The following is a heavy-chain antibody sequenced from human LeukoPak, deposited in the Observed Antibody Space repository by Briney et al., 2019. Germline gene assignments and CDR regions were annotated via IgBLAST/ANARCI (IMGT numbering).Heavy chain of an antibody. V-gene: IGHV3-23*01. D-gene: IGHD6-13*01. CDR2: ISGSGGST. J-gene: IGHJ6*03. Sequence: SGGSLRLSCAASGFTFSSYAMSWVRQAPGKGLEWVSAISGSGGSTYYADSVKGRFTISRDNSKNTLYLQMNSLRAEDTAVYYYNSAGSYSSSWYYYYYYMDVWGKGTTVTVSS. CDR1: GFTFSSYA. CDR3: NSAGSYSSSWYYYYYYMDV.